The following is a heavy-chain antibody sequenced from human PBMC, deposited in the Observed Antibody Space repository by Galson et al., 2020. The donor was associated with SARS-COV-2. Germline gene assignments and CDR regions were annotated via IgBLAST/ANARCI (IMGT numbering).Heavy chain of an antibody. CDR3: ARGVQTQNFDY. D-gene: IGHD3-10*01. V-gene: IGHV3-30*05. J-gene: IGHJ4*02. Sequence: GESLKISCEASGFTFSTYGMHWVRQAPGTGLEWVAVISYDGSNKYYADSVKGRFTISRDNSKNTLYLQMNSLRAEDTAVYYCARGVQTQNFDYWGQGTLVTVSS. CDR1: GFTFSTYG. CDR2: ISYDGSNK.